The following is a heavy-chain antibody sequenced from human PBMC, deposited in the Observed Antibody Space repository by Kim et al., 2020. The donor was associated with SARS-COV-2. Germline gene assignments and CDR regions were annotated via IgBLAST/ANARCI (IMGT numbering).Heavy chain of an antibody. CDR1: GYTFTSYG. Sequence: ASVKVSCKASGYTFTSYGISWVRQAPGQGLEWMGWISAYNGNTNYAQKLQGRVTMTTDTSTSTAYMELRSLRSDDTAVYYCARDKTTVLLWFGAKTNYYYYGMDVWGQGTTVTVSS. V-gene: IGHV1-18*01. J-gene: IGHJ6*02. D-gene: IGHD3-10*01. CDR3: ARDKTTVLLWFGAKTNYYYYGMDV. CDR2: ISAYNGNT.